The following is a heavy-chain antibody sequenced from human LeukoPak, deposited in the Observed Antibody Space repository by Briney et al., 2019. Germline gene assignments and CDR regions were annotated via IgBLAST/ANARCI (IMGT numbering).Heavy chain of an antibody. V-gene: IGHV3-21*01. CDR1: GFTFSNAW. CDR2: ISSGSSAI. CDR3: ARGNTAVTRHFDF. J-gene: IGHJ4*02. D-gene: IGHD4-17*01. Sequence: GSLRLSCAASGFTFSNAWMTWVRQAPGKGLEWVSIISSGSSAIFSADALEGRFTISRDDAKNLLYLDMNSLRAEDTAVYYCARGNTAVTRHFDFWGQGTLVTVSS.